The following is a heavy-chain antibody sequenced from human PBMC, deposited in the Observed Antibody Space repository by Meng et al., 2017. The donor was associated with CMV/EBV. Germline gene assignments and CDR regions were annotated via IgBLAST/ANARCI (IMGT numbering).Heavy chain of an antibody. V-gene: IGHV3-21*01. CDR2: ISSSSYI. D-gene: IGHD3-16*02. CDR1: GFTFSSYS. Sequence: GGSLRLSCAASGFTFSSYSMNWVRQAPGKGLEWVSSISSSSYIYYADSVKGRFTISRDNAKNSLYLQMNSLRAEDTAVYYCARDFILSGNYYYYYGMDVWGQGTTVTVSS. J-gene: IGHJ6*02. CDR3: ARDFILSGNYYYYYGMDV.